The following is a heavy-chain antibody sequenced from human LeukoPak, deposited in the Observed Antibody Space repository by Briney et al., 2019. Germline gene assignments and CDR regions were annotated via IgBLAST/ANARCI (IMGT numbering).Heavy chain of an antibody. J-gene: IGHJ6*02. CDR3: ARDLRSCSSTSCYTTYYYYGMDV. CDR1: GYTFTSYY. D-gene: IGHD2-2*02. V-gene: IGHV1-46*01. Sequence: ASVKVSCKASGYTFTSYYMHWVRQAPGQGLEWMGIISPSGGSTSYAQKFQGRVTMTRDTSTSTVYMELSSLRSEDTAVYYCARDLRSCSSTSCYTTYYYYGMDVWGQGTTVTVSS. CDR2: ISPSGGST.